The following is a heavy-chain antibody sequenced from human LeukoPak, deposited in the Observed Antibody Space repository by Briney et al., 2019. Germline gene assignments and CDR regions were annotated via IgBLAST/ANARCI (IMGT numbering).Heavy chain of an antibody. D-gene: IGHD3-9*01. V-gene: IGHV3-23*01. CDR2: ISGSGGST. CDR3: AKDLIGTYYDILTGYFTYGMDV. J-gene: IGHJ6*02. CDR1: GFTFSSYA. Sequence: SGGSLRLSCAASGFTFSSYAMSWVRQAPGKGLEWVSAISGSGGSTYYADSVKGRFTISRDNSKNTLYLQMNSLRAEDTAVYYCAKDLIGTYYDILTGYFTYGMDVWGQGTTVTASS.